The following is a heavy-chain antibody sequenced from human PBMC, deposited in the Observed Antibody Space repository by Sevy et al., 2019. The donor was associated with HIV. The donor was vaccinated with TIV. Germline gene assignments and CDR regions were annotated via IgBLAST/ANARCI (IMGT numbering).Heavy chain of an antibody. V-gene: IGHV3-33*05. CDR3: AKVLNSQINTDDTFGI. CDR1: GFSFINYA. CDR2: MTFDGSNQ. D-gene: IGHD3-9*01. J-gene: IGHJ3*02. Sequence: GGSLRLSCKGTGFSFINYAIHWVRQAPGKGLEWVAVMTFDGSNQYYADSVKGRFTISRDTSTNTLYLQMNSLRAEDTALYYCAKVLNSQINTDDTFGIWGLGTMVTVSS.